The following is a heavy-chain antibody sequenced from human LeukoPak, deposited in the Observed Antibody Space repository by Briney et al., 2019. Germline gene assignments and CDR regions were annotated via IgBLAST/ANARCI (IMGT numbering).Heavy chain of an antibody. D-gene: IGHD6-6*01. CDR2: IYYSGST. Sequence: SETLSLTCAVSGVSISSNLWWTWVRQPPGKGLEWIANIYYSGSTYLKPSLKSRLTISIDTSKNQFSLKLTSVTAADTAVYYCARLVPPGWFDPWGQGTLVTVSS. V-gene: IGHV4-4*02. CDR3: ARLVPPGWFDP. CDR1: GVSISSNLW. J-gene: IGHJ5*02.